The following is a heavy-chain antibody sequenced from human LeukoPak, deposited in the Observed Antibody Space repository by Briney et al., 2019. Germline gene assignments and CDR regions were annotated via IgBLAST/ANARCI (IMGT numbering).Heavy chain of an antibody. V-gene: IGHV3-7*04. J-gene: IGHJ4*02. D-gene: IGHD6-13*01. CDR3: ARYGSIVAAGTFDY. Sequence: PGGSLRLSCAASGFTFSRFWMCWVRQTPGKGLEWVANVKQDGSEKYYVDSVKGRLTITRDNAKNSLYLQMNSLRAEDTAVYYCARYGSIVAAGTFDYWGQGTLVTVSS. CDR1: GFTFSRFW. CDR2: VKQDGSEK.